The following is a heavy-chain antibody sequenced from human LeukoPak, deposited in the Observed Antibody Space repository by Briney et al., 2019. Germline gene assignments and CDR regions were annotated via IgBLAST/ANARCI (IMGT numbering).Heavy chain of an antibody. V-gene: IGHV3-21*01. D-gene: IGHD2-21*02. CDR3: ARVVVVTAIQDYGMDV. Sequence: PGGSLRLSCAASGFTFGAYTINWVRQAPGKGLEWVSCIFSRSESILYADSVKGRFTISRDNAKNSLYLQMNSLRAEDTAVYYCARVVVVTAIQDYGMDVWGQGTTVTVSS. J-gene: IGHJ6*02. CDR1: GFTFGAYT. CDR2: IFSRSESI.